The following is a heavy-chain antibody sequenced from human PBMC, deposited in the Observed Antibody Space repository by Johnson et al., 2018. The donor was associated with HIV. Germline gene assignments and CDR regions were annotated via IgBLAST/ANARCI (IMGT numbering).Heavy chain of an antibody. D-gene: IGHD1-26*01. V-gene: IGHV3-13*01. CDR2: IGTAGDT. Sequence: VQLVESGGGLVQPGGSLRLSCAASGFTFSSYDMHWVRQATGKGLEWVSAIGTAGDTYYPGSVKGRFTISRENAKNSLYLQMKSLRAEDTAFYYCARGEWELNAGHGFDIWGQGTMVTVSS. CDR1: GFTFSSYD. CDR3: ARGEWELNAGHGFDI. J-gene: IGHJ3*02.